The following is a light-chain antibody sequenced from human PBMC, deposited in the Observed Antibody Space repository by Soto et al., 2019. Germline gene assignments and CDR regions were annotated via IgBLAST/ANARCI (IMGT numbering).Light chain of an antibody. CDR1: QSVSSN. J-gene: IGKJ4*01. CDR2: GAS. V-gene: IGKV3-15*01. Sequence: EIVMTQSPATLSVSPGERATLSCRASQSVSSNLAWYQQKPGQAPRLLIYGASTRATGIPARFSGSGSGTEFTLTISSLQSEDFAVYYCQQYNNWPPFLTFGGGTKVGIK. CDR3: QQYNNWPPFLT.